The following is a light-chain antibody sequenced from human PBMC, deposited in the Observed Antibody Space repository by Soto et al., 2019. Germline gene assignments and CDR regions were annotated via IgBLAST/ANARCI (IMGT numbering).Light chain of an antibody. CDR1: QDIVNF. V-gene: IGKV1-33*01. CDR3: QQYDEFPLT. Sequence: DIQMTQSPSSLSASVGDRVTITCQASQDIVNFLNWYQQKPAKAPKLLIYDASNLATGVPSRFSRSGSGTDFTLTIINLQPEDTATYFCQQYDEFPLTFGGGNKAEIK. J-gene: IGKJ4*01. CDR2: DAS.